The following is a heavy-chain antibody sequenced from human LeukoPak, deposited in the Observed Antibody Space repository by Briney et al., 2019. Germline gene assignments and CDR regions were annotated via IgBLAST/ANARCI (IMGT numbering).Heavy chain of an antibody. CDR3: ARHGTPAAAGSVFDI. V-gene: IGHV5-51*01. D-gene: IGHD6-13*01. Sequence: GESPKISCKGSGYRFSDYWIGWVRQMPGKGLEWMGVIYPSDSHNKYSPSFQGQVTISADKSINTAHLQWSSLKASDTAMYYCARHGTPAAAGSVFDIWGQGTMVTVSS. J-gene: IGHJ3*02. CDR1: GYRFSDYW. CDR2: IYPSDSHN.